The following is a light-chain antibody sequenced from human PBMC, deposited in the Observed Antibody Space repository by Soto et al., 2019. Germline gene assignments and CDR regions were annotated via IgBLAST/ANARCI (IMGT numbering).Light chain of an antibody. CDR2: AIS. V-gene: IGKV1-39*01. CDR3: QQSYSTPYT. CDR1: QSIPNY. Sequence: DIQMTQSPSSLSASVGDRVTITCRARQSIPNYLNWYPQKPGKAPKLLMYAISTLQSGVPSRFGGSGSGTEFTLTISNLQPDDFATYYCQQSYSTPYTFGQGTKVEI. J-gene: IGKJ2*01.